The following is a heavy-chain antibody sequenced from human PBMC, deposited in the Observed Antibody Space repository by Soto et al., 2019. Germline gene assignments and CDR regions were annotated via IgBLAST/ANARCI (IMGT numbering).Heavy chain of an antibody. J-gene: IGHJ4*02. V-gene: IGHV4-59*01. CDR2: IYYNGNT. CDR1: GGSISTYY. D-gene: IGHD4-17*01. Sequence: SETLSLTCSVSGGSISTYYWSWIRQAPGKGLEWMGYIYYNGNTNYNPSLKSRVTISVDTSKNQFSLKLNSVTAADTAVYYCTRGEGDYFIDSWGQGNLVTVSS. CDR3: TRGEGDYFIDS.